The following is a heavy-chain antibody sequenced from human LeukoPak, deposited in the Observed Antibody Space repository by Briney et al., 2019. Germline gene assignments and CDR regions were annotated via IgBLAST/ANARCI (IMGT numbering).Heavy chain of an antibody. D-gene: IGHD6-13*01. CDR2: MNPNSGNT. V-gene: IGHV1-8*01. CDR1: GYTFTSYD. J-gene: IGHJ6*04. CDR3: ARAQYSSSWFVV. Sequence: GASVKVSCKASGYTFTSYDINWVRQATGQGLEWMGWMNPNSGNTGYAQKFQGRVTMTRNTSISTAYMELSSLRSEGTAVYYCARAQYSSSWFVVWGKGTTVTISS.